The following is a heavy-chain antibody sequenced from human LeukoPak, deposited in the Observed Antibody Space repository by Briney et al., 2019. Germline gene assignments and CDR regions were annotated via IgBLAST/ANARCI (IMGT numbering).Heavy chain of an antibody. D-gene: IGHD3-22*01. CDR1: GYTFTGYY. V-gene: IGHV1-8*02. CDR2: MNPNSGNT. J-gene: IGHJ4*02. Sequence: GASVKVSCKASGYTFTGYYMHWVRQAPGQGLEWMGWMNPNSGNTGYAQKFQGRVTMTRNTSISTAYMELSSLRSEDTAVYYCATQYYYDSSGYYFAYWGQGTLVTVSS. CDR3: ATQYYYDSSGYYFAY.